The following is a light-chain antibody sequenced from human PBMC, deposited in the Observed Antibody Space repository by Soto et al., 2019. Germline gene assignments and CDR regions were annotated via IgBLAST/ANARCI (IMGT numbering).Light chain of an antibody. V-gene: IGKV1-39*01. CDR1: QSISTY. J-gene: IGKJ1*01. CDR3: QQTYSTPPT. CDR2: AAS. Sequence: DIQMTQSQSSLSASVGDRVTITCRASQSISTYLNWYQQKAGLAPKLLIYAASSLQSGVPSRFSGSGSGTDFTLTISSLQPEDFATYYCQQTYSTPPTFGQGTKVDSK.